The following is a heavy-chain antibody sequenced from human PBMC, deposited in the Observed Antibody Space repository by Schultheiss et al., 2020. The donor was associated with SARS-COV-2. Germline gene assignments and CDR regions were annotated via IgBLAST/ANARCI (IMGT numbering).Heavy chain of an antibody. D-gene: IGHD3-16*02. CDR1: GFTFSSYG. V-gene: IGHV3-20*04. CDR2: INWNGGST. J-gene: IGHJ4*02. Sequence: GGSLRLSCAASGFTFSSYGMHWVRQAPGKGLEWVSGINWNGGSTGYADSVKGRFTISRDNAKNTLYLQMNSLRAEDTAVYYCARTAATIKITFGGVIVFFDYWGQGTLVTVSS. CDR3: ARTAATIKITFGGVIVFFDY.